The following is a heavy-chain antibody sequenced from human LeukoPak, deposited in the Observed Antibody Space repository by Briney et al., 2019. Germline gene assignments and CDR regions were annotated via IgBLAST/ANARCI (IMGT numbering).Heavy chain of an antibody. CDR1: GGSVSSSSYY. CDR3: ARQTGSGLFILP. CDR2: IYYSGST. D-gene: IGHD3/OR15-3a*01. Sequence: SETLSLTCTVSGGSVSSSSYYWGWISQPPGKGLEWIGSIYYSGSTYYNASLKSQVSISIDTSKNQFSLKLTSVTAADTAVYYCARQTGSGLFILPGGQGTLVTVSS. J-gene: IGHJ4*02. V-gene: IGHV4-39*01.